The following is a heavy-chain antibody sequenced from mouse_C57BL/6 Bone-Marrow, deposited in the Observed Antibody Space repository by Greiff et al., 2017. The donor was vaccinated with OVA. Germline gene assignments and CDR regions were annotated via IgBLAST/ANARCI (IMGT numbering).Heavy chain of an antibody. CDR3: AKRGTVVAHWYLDV. CDR2: INPSSGYT. Sequence: QVQLQQSGAELARPGASVKMSCKASGYTFTSYTMHWVKQRPGQGLEWIGYINPSSGYTKYNQKFKDKATLTAAKSSSTAYMQLSSLTSEDSAVDYGAKRGTVVAHWYLDVWGTGTTLTVSS. CDR1: GYTFTSYT. V-gene: IGHV1-4*01. J-gene: IGHJ1*03. D-gene: IGHD1-1*01.